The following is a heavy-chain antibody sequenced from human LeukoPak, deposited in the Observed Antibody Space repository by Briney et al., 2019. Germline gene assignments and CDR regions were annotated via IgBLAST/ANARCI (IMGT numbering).Heavy chain of an antibody. J-gene: IGHJ3*02. CDR1: GFTFTTYW. Sequence: PGGSLRLSCAASGFTFTTYWMHWVRQAPGKGLVWVSRINSDESSTNYADSVKGRFTISRDNAKNTLYLQMNSLRAEDTAVYYCAKAQYSSSWYGEFVAFDIWGQGTMVTVSS. CDR2: INSDESST. CDR3: AKAQYSSSWYGEFVAFDI. D-gene: IGHD6-13*01. V-gene: IGHV3-74*01.